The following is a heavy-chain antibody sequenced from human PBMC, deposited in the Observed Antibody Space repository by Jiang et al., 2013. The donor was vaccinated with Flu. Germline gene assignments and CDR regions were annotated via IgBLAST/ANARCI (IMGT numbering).Heavy chain of an antibody. D-gene: IGHD3-9*01. CDR2: IIPILGIA. V-gene: IGHV1-69*10. CDR1: GGTFSSYA. J-gene: IGHJ3*02. CDR3: ARDDGVRYFDWFDGRAFDI. Sequence: SGAEVKKPGSSVKVSCKASGGTFSSYAISWVRQAPGQGLEWMGGIIPILGIANYAQKFQGRVTITADKSTSTAYMELSSLRSEDTAVYYCARDDGVRYFDWFDGRAFDIWGQGTMVTVSS.